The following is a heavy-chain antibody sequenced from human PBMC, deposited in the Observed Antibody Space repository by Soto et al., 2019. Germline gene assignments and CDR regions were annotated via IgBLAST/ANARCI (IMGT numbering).Heavy chain of an antibody. CDR2: ITWDSGSR. CDR3: AKDYDVLMAYGMDV. Sequence: EVQLEESGGGLVQPGRSLRLSCAASGFTFDDYAMHWVRQAPGKGLEWVSGITWDSGSRGYADSVMGRFTISRDNAKNSLYLQMNSLRPEDSAMYFCAKDYDVLMAYGMDVWGQGTMVTLS. D-gene: IGHD3-16*01. CDR1: GFTFDDYA. J-gene: IGHJ6*02. V-gene: IGHV3-9*01.